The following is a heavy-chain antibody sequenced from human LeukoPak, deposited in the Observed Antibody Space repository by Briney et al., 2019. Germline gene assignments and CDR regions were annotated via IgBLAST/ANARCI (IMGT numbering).Heavy chain of an antibody. CDR3: AKGDSLVYDAFDI. CDR2: ISSDGSST. D-gene: IGHD6-6*01. J-gene: IGHJ3*02. Sequence: PGGSLRLSCAASGFTFSSYWMHWVRQAPGKGLVWVSRISSDGSSTSYADSVKGRFTISRDNAKNTLYLQMNSLRAEDTAVYYCAKGDSLVYDAFDIWGQGTMVTVSS. V-gene: IGHV3-74*01. CDR1: GFTFSSYW.